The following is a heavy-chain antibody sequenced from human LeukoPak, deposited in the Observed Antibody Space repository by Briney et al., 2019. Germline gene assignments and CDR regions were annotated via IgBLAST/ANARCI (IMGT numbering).Heavy chain of an antibody. V-gene: IGHV3-7*01. D-gene: IGHD3-10*01. J-gene: IGHJ6*03. Sequence: GGSLILSCAASKFTFSNYWMSWVRQAPGKGLEWVANIKKDGSELYYVDSLKGRFTISRDNAKKSLYLQMNSLRDEDTAVYYCARGAYGSGTKRGYYYYYMDSGGKGTTVTVSS. CDR2: IKKDGSEL. CDR1: KFTFSNYW. CDR3: ARGAYGSGTKRGYYYYYMDS.